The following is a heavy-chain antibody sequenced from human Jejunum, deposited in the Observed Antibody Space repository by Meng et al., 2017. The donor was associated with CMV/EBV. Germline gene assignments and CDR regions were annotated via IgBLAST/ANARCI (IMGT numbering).Heavy chain of an antibody. CDR2: ISWNSGRV. Sequence: FTFDASAMHWVRQAPGKGLEWVSGISWNSGRVDYADSVKGRFTISRDNVKNSLFLEMNSLRPEDTAFYYCAKPLSPYDFWSGTDFWGQGTLVTVSS. J-gene: IGHJ4*02. CDR1: FTFDASA. V-gene: IGHV3-9*01. CDR3: AKPLSPYDFWSGTDF. D-gene: IGHD3-3*01.